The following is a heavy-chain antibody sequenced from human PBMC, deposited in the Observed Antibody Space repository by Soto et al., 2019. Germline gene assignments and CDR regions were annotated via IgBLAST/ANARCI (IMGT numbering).Heavy chain of an antibody. CDR1: GFTFSDFY. CDR3: ARDRNTAGSDY. V-gene: IGHV3-11*01. D-gene: IGHD1-1*01. Sequence: QVQLVESGGGLVKPGGSLRLSCAASGFTFSDFYMSWIRQAPGKGLEWISYISSGSTNIFYADSVTGRFTVSRDNAKNSVYLQIDSLRAEDTAVYYCARDRNTAGSDYWCQGTLVTVSS. J-gene: IGHJ4*02. CDR2: ISSGSTNI.